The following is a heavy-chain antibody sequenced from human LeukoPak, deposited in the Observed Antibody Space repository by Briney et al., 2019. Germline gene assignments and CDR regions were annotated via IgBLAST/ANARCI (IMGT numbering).Heavy chain of an antibody. Sequence: GGSLRLSCAASGFTFITYAMSWVRQAPGKGLEWVSSISSSSSYIYYADSVKGRFTISRDNAKNSLYLQMNSLRAEDTAVYYCARAVQYSSTSLGYWGQGTLVTVSS. D-gene: IGHD6-6*01. CDR3: ARAVQYSSTSLGY. V-gene: IGHV3-21*01. CDR1: GFTFITYA. J-gene: IGHJ4*02. CDR2: ISSSSSYI.